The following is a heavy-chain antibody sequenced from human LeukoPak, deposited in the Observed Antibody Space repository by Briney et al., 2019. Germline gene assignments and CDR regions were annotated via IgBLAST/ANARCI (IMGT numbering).Heavy chain of an antibody. CDR1: GFRFSNFL. J-gene: IGHJ4*02. Sequence: PGDPLLISCISGGFRFSNFLIGWLRQMPGKGLEWLDISYPGDSDTSYSPSFQGQVTISADKSISTAYLHWRSLKASDTAMYYSARNDYGDYWGQGTLVTVSS. CDR3: ARNDYGDY. CDR2: SYPGDSDT. D-gene: IGHD4/OR15-4a*01. V-gene: IGHV5-51*01.